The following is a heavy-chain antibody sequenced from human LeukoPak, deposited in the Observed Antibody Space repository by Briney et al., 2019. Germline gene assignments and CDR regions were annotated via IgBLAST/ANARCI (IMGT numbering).Heavy chain of an antibody. CDR1: GGSFSGYY. D-gene: IGHD3-22*01. V-gene: IGHV4-34*01. CDR2: INHSGST. J-gene: IGHJ4*02. Sequence: SETLSLTSAVYGGSFSGYYWSWIRQPPGKGLEWIGEINHSGSTNYNPSLKSRVTISVDTSKNQFSLKLSSVTAADTAVYYCARGPHTGVNYYDSSGYYYWGQGTLVTVSS. CDR3: ARGPHTGVNYYDSSGYYY.